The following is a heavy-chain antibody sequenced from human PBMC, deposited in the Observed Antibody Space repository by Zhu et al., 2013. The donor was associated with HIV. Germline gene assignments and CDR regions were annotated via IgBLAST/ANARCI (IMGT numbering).Heavy chain of an antibody. V-gene: IGHV1-2*02. Sequence: QVQLVQSGAEVKKPGSSVKVSCKASGGTFSNYTITWVRQAPGQGLEWMGWINPNSDGTKSAQKFQGRVTMTRDTSINTAYMELSRLRSDDTAVYYCAREYYSDGSGYFPFDYWGQGTLVTVSS. CDR1: GGTFSNYT. J-gene: IGHJ4*02. CDR3: AREYYSDGSGYFPFDY. CDR2: INPNSDGT. D-gene: IGHD3-22*01.